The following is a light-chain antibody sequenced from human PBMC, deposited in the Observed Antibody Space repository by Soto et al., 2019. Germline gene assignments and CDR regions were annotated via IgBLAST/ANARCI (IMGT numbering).Light chain of an antibody. CDR3: QQSYSKPRT. J-gene: IGKJ1*01. Sequence: IQMTQSPSSLSACVGDRVSITCRASQSISSYLNWYQHKPGKAPNLLIYAATTLQSGVPSRFSGSGSGTDFTLTISSLQPEDFATYYCQQSYSKPRTFGQGTKVDIK. CDR1: QSISSY. V-gene: IGKV1-39*01. CDR2: AAT.